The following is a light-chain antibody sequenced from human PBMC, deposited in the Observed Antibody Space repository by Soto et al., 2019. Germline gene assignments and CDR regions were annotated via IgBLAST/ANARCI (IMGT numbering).Light chain of an antibody. V-gene: IGKV1-5*03. CDR2: KAS. CDR3: QQYNDNWT. J-gene: IGKJ1*01. CDR1: QSISSW. Sequence: DIHMTQSPSTLSASVGDRVTITCRASQSISSWLAWYQQKPGKAPKLLIYKASTLQSGVPSRFSGSGSGTKFTLAISSLQPDDSATYYCQQYNDNWTFGQGTKVDIK.